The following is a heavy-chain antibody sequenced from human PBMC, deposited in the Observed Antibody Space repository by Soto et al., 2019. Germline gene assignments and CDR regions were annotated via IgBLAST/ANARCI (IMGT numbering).Heavy chain of an antibody. J-gene: IGHJ3*02. V-gene: IGHV5-51*01. CDR1: GYSFAGYW. D-gene: IGHD6-13*01. Sequence: GESLKISCKGSGYSFAGYWITWVRQMPGKGLEWMGMIFPGDSDTKNSPSLQGQITMSVDKSDSSAYLQWRSLKASDTAMYYCAAGYTTGPDAFDIWGQGTMVTV. CDR2: IFPGDSDT. CDR3: AAGYTTGPDAFDI.